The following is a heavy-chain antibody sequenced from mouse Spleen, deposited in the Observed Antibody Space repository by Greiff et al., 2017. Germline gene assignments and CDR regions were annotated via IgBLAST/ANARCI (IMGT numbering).Heavy chain of an antibody. D-gene: IGHD1-1*01. CDR3: ARERYGSSRYYFDY. Sequence: QVQLQQPGAELVKPGASVKMSCKASGYTFTSYWITWVKQRPGQGLEWIGDIYPGSGSTNYNEKFKSKATLTVDTSSSTAYMQLSSLTSEDSAVYYCARERYGSSRYYFDYWGQGTTLTVSS. CDR2: IYPGSGST. V-gene: IGHV1-55*01. CDR1: GYTFTSYW. J-gene: IGHJ2*01.